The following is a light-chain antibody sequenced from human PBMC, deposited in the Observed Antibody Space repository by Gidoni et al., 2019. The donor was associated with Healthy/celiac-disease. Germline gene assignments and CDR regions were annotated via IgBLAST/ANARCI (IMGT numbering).Light chain of an antibody. Sequence: SVLTQPPSVSGAPGQRVTISCTGSSSNIGAGYDVHWYQQLPGTAPKLLIYGNSNRPSGVPDRFSGSKSGTSASLAITGLQAEDEADYYCQSYDSSLRVFFGGGTKLTVL. CDR3: QSYDSSLRVF. CDR1: SSNIGAGYD. CDR2: GNS. V-gene: IGLV1-40*01. J-gene: IGLJ2*01.